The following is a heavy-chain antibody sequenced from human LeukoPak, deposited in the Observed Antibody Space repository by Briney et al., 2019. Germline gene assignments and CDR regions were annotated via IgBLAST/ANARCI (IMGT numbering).Heavy chain of an antibody. CDR1: GGSISSYY. CDR3: ARGTYCTNGVCYGLYYYYYYMDV. D-gene: IGHD2-8*01. Sequence: SETLSLTCTVSGGSISSYYWSWIRQPAGKGLEWIGRIYTSGSTNYNPSLKSRVTMSVDTSKNQFSLKLSSVTAADTAVYYCARGTYCTNGVCYGLYYYYYYMDVWGKGTTVTVSS. CDR2: IYTSGST. J-gene: IGHJ6*03. V-gene: IGHV4-4*07.